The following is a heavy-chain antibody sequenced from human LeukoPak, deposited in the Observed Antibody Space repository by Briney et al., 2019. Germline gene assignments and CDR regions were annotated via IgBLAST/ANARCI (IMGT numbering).Heavy chain of an antibody. CDR2: IKRNTDGGTT. CDR1: GFSFSNAW. J-gene: IGHJ4*02. D-gene: IGHD3-10*01. V-gene: IGHV3-15*01. Sequence: GGSLRLSCAASGFSFSNAWMSWVRQAPGKGLEWVGRIKRNTDGGTTDYAAPVKGRFTISRDDSKNTLYLQMNSLKTEDTAVYYCTTGLGFHYYWGQGTLVTVSS. CDR3: TTGLGFHYY.